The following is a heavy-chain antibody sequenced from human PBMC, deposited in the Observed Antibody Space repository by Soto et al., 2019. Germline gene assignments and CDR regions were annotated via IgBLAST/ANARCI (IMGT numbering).Heavy chain of an antibody. D-gene: IGHD5-12*01. Sequence: EVQMVESGGGLVQPGGSLRLSCAASGFTFRTYAMHWVRQAPGEGLNWVAYISSSSRTRFYADSVKGRFTIYRDNAKNSLYLQMNSLRVEDTAVYYGASEGYNYFDYWGRGTLVTVSS. V-gene: IGHV3-48*03. J-gene: IGHJ4*02. CDR1: GFTFRTYA. CDR3: ASEGYNYFDY. CDR2: ISSSSRTR.